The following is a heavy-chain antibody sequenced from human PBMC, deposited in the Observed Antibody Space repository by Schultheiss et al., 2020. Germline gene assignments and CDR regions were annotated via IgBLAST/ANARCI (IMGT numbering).Heavy chain of an antibody. CDR3: ARGGLEYSSSFFDY. D-gene: IGHD6-6*01. J-gene: IGHJ4*02. CDR2: IYYSGST. Sequence: ETLSLTCTVSGGSISSYYWSWIRQPPGKGLEWIGYIYYSGSTNYNPSLKSRVTISVDTSKNQFSLKLSSVTAADTAVYYCARGGLEYSSSFFDYWGQGTLVTVSS. CDR1: GGSISSYY. V-gene: IGHV4-59*01.